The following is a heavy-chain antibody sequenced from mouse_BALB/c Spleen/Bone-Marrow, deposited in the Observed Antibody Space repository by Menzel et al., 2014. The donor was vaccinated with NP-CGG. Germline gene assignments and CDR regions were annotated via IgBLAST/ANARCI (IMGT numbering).Heavy chain of an antibody. CDR3: ARRGEYYGAMDY. CDR1: GYTFNNYW. CDR2: INPTNGRS. D-gene: IGHD1-1*01. J-gene: IGHJ4*01. V-gene: IGHV1S81*02. Sequence: QVQLQQSGAELVKPGASVELSCRASGYTFNNYWMHWVKQRPGQGLERIGEINPTNGRSNYNEKFKRKATLTVDKSSSAAYMQLSSLTSEDSAVYYCARRGEYYGAMDYWGQGTSVTVSS.